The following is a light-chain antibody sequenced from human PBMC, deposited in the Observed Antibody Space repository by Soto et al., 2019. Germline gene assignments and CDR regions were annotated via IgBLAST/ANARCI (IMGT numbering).Light chain of an antibody. CDR2: DVT. V-gene: IGLV2-14*03. CDR3: SSYTSSSTYV. Sequence: QSALTHPASVSGSPGQSIAISCTGTSSDVGAYNYVSWYQQHPGKAPKLMIFDVTNRPSGVSDRFSGSKSGNTASLTISGLQAEDEADYYCSSYTSSSTYVFGTGTKVTVL. CDR1: SSDVGAYNY. J-gene: IGLJ1*01.